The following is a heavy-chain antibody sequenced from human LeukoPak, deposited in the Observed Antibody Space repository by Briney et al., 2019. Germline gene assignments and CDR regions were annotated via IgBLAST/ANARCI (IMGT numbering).Heavy chain of an antibody. J-gene: IGHJ3*02. V-gene: IGHV4-39*01. CDR1: GGSISSSSYY. Sequence: PSETLSLTCTVSGGSISSSSYYWGWIRQPPGKGLEWIGSIYYSGSTYYNPSLKSRVTISVDTSKNQFSLKLSSVTAADTAVYYCASLLGVFNPKDAFDIWGQGTMVTVSS. CDR3: ASLLGVFNPKDAFDI. D-gene: IGHD3-16*01. CDR2: IYYSGST.